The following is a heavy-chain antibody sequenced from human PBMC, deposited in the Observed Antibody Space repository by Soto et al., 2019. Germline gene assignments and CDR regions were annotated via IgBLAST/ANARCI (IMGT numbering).Heavy chain of an antibody. D-gene: IGHD3-3*01. CDR3: ARAGYDFWSGYTYYYYYYMDV. CDR2: IYYSGST. Sequence: SETLSLTCTVSGGSISSYYWSWIRQPPGKGLEWIGYIYYSGSTNYNPSLKSRVTISVDTSKNQFSLKLSSVTAADTAVYYCARAGYDFWSGYTYYYYYYMDVWGKGTTVTVSS. J-gene: IGHJ6*03. V-gene: IGHV4-59*01. CDR1: GGSISSYY.